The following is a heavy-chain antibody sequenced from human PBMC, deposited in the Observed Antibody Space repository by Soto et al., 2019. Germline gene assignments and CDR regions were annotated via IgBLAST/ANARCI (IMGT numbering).Heavy chain of an antibody. CDR2: IHYSGIT. CDR1: GGSMSSNIYY. Sequence: SETLSLTCTVSGGSMSSNIYYWGWIRQHPGKGLEWIGNIHYSGITNYNPSLKSRVTISVDTSKNQFSLKLSSVTAADTAVYYCARYNSYYYNAMDVWGQGTTVTVSS. CDR3: ARYNSYYYNAMDV. J-gene: IGHJ6*02. V-gene: IGHV4-39*07.